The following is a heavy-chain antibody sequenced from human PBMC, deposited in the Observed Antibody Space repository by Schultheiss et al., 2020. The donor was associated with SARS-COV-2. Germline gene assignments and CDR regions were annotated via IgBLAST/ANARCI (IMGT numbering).Heavy chain of an antibody. CDR2: ISYDGSNK. D-gene: IGHD2-15*01. Sequence: GGSLRLSCAAFGFTFSSYAMHWVRQAPGKGLEWVAVISYDGSNKYYADSVKGRFTISRDNSKNTLYLQMNSLRAEDTAVYYCARDERIQVVAATLDDYYGMDVWGQGTTVTVSS. CDR3: ARDERIQVVAATLDDYYGMDV. J-gene: IGHJ6*02. V-gene: IGHV3-30*04. CDR1: GFTFSSYA.